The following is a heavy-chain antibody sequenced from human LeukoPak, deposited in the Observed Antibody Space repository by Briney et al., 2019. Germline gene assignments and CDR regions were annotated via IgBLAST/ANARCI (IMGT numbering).Heavy chain of an antibody. V-gene: IGHV3-33*01. CDR3: ARLRVGFLDY. D-gene: IGHD1-26*01. CDR1: GFTLSRYG. J-gene: IGHJ4*02. CDR2: IWNDGRNK. Sequence: GGSLRLSCAASGFTLSRYGMHWVRQAPGKGLEWVAVIWNDGRNKYYADSVKGRFTISRDNAKNSLYLQMNSLGAEDTAVYYCARLRVGFLDYWGQGTQVAVSS.